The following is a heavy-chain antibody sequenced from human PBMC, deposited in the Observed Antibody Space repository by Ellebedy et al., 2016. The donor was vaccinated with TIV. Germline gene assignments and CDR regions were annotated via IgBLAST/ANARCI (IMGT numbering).Heavy chain of an antibody. J-gene: IGHJ4*02. CDR1: GGSVTAYY. Sequence: MPSETLSLTCAVSGGSVTAYYWSWIRQPPGKGLEWTGEINHSGSTKYTNYNPSLKSRVTISVDTSKNQFSLKLSSVTAADTAMYYCARGREGGVYFDSWGQGTLVTVSS. CDR3: ARGREGGVYFDS. D-gene: IGHD3-16*01. CDR2: INHSGSTKYT. V-gene: IGHV4-34*01.